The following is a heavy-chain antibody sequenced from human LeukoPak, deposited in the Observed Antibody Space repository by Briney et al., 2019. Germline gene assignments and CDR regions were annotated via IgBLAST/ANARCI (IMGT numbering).Heavy chain of an antibody. V-gene: IGHV3-21*01. CDR2: ISSSSYI. J-gene: IGHJ4*02. CDR3: ARDLLTTVFDY. Sequence: KTGGSLRLSCAASGFTFSSYSMNWVRQAPGKGLKWVSSISSSSYIYYADSVKGRFTISRDNAKNSLYLQMNSLRAEDTAVYYCARDLLTTVFDYWGQGTLVTVSS. CDR1: GFTFSSYS. D-gene: IGHD4-17*01.